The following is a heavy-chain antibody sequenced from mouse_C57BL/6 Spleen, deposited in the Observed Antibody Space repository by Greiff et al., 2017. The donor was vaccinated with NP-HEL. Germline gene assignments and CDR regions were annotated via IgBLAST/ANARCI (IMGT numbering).Heavy chain of an antibody. CDR1: GFTFSSYA. D-gene: IGHD1-1*01. CDR3: ARGGGSNYAMDY. J-gene: IGHJ4*01. CDR2: ISDGGSYT. V-gene: IGHV5-4*01. Sequence: EVQGVESGGGLVKPGGSLKLSCAASGFTFSSYAMSWVRQTPEKRLEWVATISDGGSYTYYPDNVKGRFTISRDNAKNNLYLQMSHLKSEDTAMYYCARGGGSNYAMDYWGQGTSVTVSS.